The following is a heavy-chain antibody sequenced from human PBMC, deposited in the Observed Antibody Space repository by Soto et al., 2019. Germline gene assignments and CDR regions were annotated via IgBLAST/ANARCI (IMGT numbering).Heavy chain of an antibody. J-gene: IGHJ3*02. CDR2: ISYDGSNK. D-gene: IGHD2-15*01. CDR3: AKKGSVVGYCSGGSCYSKLVTKAFDI. Sequence: GGSLRLSCAASGFTFSSYGMHWVRQAPGKGLEWVAVISYDGSNKYYADSVKGRFTISRDNSKNTLYLQMNSMRAEDTAVYYCAKKGSVVGYCSGGSCYSKLVTKAFDIWGQGTMVTVSS. V-gene: IGHV3-30*18. CDR1: GFTFSSYG.